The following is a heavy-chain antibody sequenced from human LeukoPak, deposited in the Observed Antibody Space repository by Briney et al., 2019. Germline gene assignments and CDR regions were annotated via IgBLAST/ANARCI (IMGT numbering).Heavy chain of an antibody. CDR2: ISGGGVST. V-gene: IGHV3-23*01. J-gene: IGHJ4*02. CDR3: ARGRSGSYGFFDY. D-gene: IGHD3-10*01. CDR1: GFTFSSYG. Sequence: PGGSLRLSCAASGFTFSSYGMSWVRQAPEKGLQWVSAISGGGVSTYYADSVKGRFTISRDNAKNTVYLQMNSLRAEDTAVYYCARGRSGSYGFFDYWSLGNLVTVSS.